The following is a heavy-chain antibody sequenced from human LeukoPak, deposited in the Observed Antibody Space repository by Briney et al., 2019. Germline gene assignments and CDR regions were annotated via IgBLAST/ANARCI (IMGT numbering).Heavy chain of an antibody. Sequence: QPGGSLRLSCAASGFTFSSYEMNWVRQAPGKGLEWVSYISSIGSAIYYADSVKGRFTISRDNAKNSLYLQMNSLRAEDTAVYYCARGISGYDFYYFYYMDVWGKGPRSPSP. V-gene: IGHV3-48*03. CDR3: ARGISGYDFYYFYYMDV. CDR1: GFTFSSYE. D-gene: IGHD5-12*01. CDR2: ISSIGSAI. J-gene: IGHJ6*03.